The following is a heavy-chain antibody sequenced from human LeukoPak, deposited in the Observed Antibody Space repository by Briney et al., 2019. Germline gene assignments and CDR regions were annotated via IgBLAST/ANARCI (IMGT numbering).Heavy chain of an antibody. CDR1: GGVFTTYA. D-gene: IGHD2-21*01. J-gene: IGHJ4*02. V-gene: IGHV1-69*11. Sequence: ASVKVSCKASGGVFTTYAVSWVRQAPGQGLEWMGSIIPFLGTTNYAQKFQGRVTITADEPTRTAYMELTYVRSDDTAVYYCTIIPNVILFTHYFEYWGQGILVTVSS. CDR3: TIIPNVILFTHYFEY. CDR2: IIPFLGTT.